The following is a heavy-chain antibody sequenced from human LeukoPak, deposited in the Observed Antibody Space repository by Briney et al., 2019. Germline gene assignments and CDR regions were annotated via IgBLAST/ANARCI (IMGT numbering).Heavy chain of an antibody. V-gene: IGHV3-74*01. CDR3: AREGGYGDYASGY. J-gene: IGHJ4*02. CDR2: INSDESST. CDR1: GFTFSSYW. Sequence: QSGGSLRLSCAASGFTFSSYWMHWVRQAPGKGLVWVSRINSDESSTSYADSVKGRFTISRDNAENSLYLQMNSLRAEDTAVYYCAREGGYGDYASGYWGQGTLVTVSS. D-gene: IGHD4-17*01.